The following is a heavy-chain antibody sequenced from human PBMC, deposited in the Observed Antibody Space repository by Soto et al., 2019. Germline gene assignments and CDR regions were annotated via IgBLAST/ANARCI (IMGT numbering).Heavy chain of an antibody. D-gene: IGHD6-13*01. V-gene: IGHV3-23*01. J-gene: IGHJ4*02. CDR2: ISGSGRST. Sequence: EVQLLESGGGLVQPGGSLRLSCAAAGFTFSSYAMSLVRQAPGKGLEWVSAISGSGRSTYYAASVKGRFTISTDNSKNRLYLQMNGLRAEDTAVYYCAKENGNSSSWFEFDYWGQGTLVTVSS. CDR1: GFTFSSYA. CDR3: AKENGNSSSWFEFDY.